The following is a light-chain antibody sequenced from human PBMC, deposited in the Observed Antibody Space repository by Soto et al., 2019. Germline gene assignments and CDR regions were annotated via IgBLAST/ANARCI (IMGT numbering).Light chain of an antibody. CDR3: QQYHNWPPQYT. Sequence: EIVMTQSPATLSVSPGERATLSCRASQTISSNLAWYQQKPGQAPRLLIHGASTRAAGVPARFSGSGSGTELTLTITSLHSEDFAVYYCQQYHNWPPQYTFGQGTQLQIK. V-gene: IGKV3-15*01. J-gene: IGKJ2*01. CDR1: QTISSN. CDR2: GAS.